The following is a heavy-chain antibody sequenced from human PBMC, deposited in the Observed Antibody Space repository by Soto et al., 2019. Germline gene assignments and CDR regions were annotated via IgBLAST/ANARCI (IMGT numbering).Heavy chain of an antibody. CDR2: ISSSSSYT. Sequence: PGGSLRLSCAASGFTFSDYYMSWIRQAPGKGLEWVSYISSSSSYTNYADSVKGRFTISRDNAKNSLYLQMNSLRAEDTAVYYCARRHQGGRGYSYGWGRKGSSDYFDYWGQGTLVTVSS. V-gene: IGHV3-11*06. J-gene: IGHJ4*02. D-gene: IGHD5-18*01. CDR3: ARRHQGGRGYSYGWGRKGSSDYFDY. CDR1: GFTFSDYY.